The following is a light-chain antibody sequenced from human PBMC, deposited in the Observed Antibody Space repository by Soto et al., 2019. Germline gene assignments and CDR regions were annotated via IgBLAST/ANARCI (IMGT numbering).Light chain of an antibody. CDR2: GNS. J-gene: IGLJ2*01. CDR1: SSNIGAGYD. CDR3: QSYDSSLSGSVL. V-gene: IGLV1-40*01. Sequence: QSVLTQPPSVSGARGQRVTISCTGSSSNIGAGYDVHWYQQIPGTAPKLLIYGNSNRPSGVPDRFSGSKSGTSASLAITGLQDEDEAVYYCQSYDSSLSGSVLFGGGTKLTVL.